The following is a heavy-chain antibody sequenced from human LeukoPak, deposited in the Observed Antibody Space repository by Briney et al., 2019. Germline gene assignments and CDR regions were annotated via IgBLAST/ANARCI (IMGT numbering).Heavy chain of an antibody. J-gene: IGHJ3*02. V-gene: IGHV3-53*01. CDR1: GFTVSSNY. D-gene: IGHD5-18*01. CDR2: IYSGGST. Sequence: GGSLRLSCAASGFTVSSNYMSWVRQAPGKGLEGVSVIYSGGSTYYADSVKGRFTISRDNSKNTLYLQMNSLRAEDTAVYYCARDTRTGYSYGRDAFDIWGQGTMVTVSS. CDR3: ARDTRTGYSYGRDAFDI.